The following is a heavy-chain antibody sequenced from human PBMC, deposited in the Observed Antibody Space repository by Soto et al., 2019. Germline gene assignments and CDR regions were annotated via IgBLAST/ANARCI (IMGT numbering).Heavy chain of an antibody. CDR1: GGSISGYY. CDR2: IYYSGST. J-gene: IGHJ4*02. Sequence: SETLSLTCSVSGGSISGYYWSWIRQTPEKGLEWIGYIYYSGSTNFNPSLKSRVTISVDTSKNQFSLKLSSVTAADTAVYYCARRYSGYGDYWGQGTLVTVSS. V-gene: IGHV4-59*08. D-gene: IGHD5-12*01. CDR3: ARRYSGYGDY.